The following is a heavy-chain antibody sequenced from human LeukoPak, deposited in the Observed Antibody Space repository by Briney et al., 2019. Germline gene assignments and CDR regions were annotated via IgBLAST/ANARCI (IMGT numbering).Heavy chain of an antibody. CDR2: IIPILGIA. J-gene: IGHJ4*02. Sequence: ASVKVSCKASGGTFSSYTISWVRQAPGQGLEWMGGIIPILGIANYAQKFQGRVTITADKSTSTAYMELSSLRSEDTAVYYCARDLLSAGATLGLGYWGQGTLVTVSS. CDR1: GGTFSSYT. D-gene: IGHD1-26*01. V-gene: IGHV1-69*04. CDR3: ARDLLSAGATLGLGY.